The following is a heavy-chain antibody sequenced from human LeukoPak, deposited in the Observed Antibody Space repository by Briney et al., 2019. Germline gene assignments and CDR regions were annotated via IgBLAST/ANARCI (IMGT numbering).Heavy chain of an antibody. V-gene: IGHV4-39*01. Sequence: SETLSLTCTVSGGSISSSSYYWGWIRQPPGKGLEWIGSIYYSGSTYYNPSLKSRVTISVDASKNQFSLKLSSVTAADTAVYYCARTYYYYYYMDVWGKGTTVTVSS. CDR1: GGSISSSSYY. CDR2: IYYSGST. CDR3: ARTYYYYYYMDV. J-gene: IGHJ6*03.